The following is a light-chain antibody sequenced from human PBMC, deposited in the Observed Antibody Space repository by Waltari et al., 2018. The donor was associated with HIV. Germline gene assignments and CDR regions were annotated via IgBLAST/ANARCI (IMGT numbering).Light chain of an antibody. V-gene: IGKV1-39*01. CDR1: QSSSTY. J-gene: IGKJ2*01. CDR2: AAS. Sequence: DIQLTQSSSSLSACVWDRVTITCRTSQSSSTYLHWYQQKTGKAPKFLTNAASSLQSGVPYRSSGSGSGTDFTLTISSLQREDAATYYCQQIYRTPYTFGQGTNLEIK. CDR3: QQIYRTPYT.